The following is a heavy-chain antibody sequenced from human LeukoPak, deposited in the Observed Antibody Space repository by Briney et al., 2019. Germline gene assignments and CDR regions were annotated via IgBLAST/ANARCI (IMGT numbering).Heavy chain of an antibody. D-gene: IGHD4-17*01. CDR2: IIPILGIA. V-gene: IGHV1-69*04. Sequence: ASVKVSCKASGGTFSSYAISWVRQAPGQGLEWMGRIIPILGIANYAQKFQGRVTITADKSTSTAYMELSSLRSEDTAVYYCARVPPTTVTTYYYYYGMDVWGQGTTVTVSS. CDR1: GGTFSSYA. CDR3: ARVPPTTVTTYYYYYGMDV. J-gene: IGHJ6*02.